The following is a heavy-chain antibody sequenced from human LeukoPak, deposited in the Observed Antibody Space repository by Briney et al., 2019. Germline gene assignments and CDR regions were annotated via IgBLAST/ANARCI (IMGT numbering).Heavy chain of an antibody. D-gene: IGHD1-14*01. CDR3: ARQSTTNSRYYGMDV. CDR1: GDSVSSNSAA. Sequence: SQTLSLTCAISGDSVSSNSAAWTWIRQSPSRGLEWLGRTYYRAKWYNDYAVSVQSRINIKPDTSKNQFSLQLNSVTPEDTAEYYCARQSTTNSRYYGMDVWGQGTTVIVSS. V-gene: IGHV6-1*01. J-gene: IGHJ6*02. CDR2: TYYRAKWYN.